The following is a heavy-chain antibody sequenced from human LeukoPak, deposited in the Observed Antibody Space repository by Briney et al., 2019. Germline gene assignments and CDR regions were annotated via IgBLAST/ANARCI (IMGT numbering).Heavy chain of an antibody. J-gene: IGHJ4*02. CDR1: GYTFTDYY. CDR3: ARAGGTTVTHHPDY. D-gene: IGHD4-17*01. CDR2: INPNSGGT. V-gene: IGHV1-2*02. Sequence: GASVKVSCKSSGYTFTDYYLHWVRQAPGQGLEWMGWINPNSGGTNYAQKFQGRVTMTRDTSTSTVYMELSSLRSEDTAVYYCARAGGTTVTHHPDYWGQGTLVTVSS.